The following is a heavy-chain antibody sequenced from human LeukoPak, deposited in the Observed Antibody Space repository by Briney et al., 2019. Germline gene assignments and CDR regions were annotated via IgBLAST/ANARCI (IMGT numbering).Heavy chain of an antibody. CDR3: ARAYCSGGSCYFYYFDY. V-gene: IGHV1-18*01. CDR1: GYTFTRYG. CDR2: ISAYNGDT. J-gene: IGHJ4*02. Sequence: ASVKVSCKASGYTFTRYGISWVRQAPGQGLEWMGWISAYNGDTNYAQKFQGRVTMTRDMSTSTVYMELSSLRSEDTAVYYCARAYCSGGSCYFYYFDYWGQGTLVTVSS. D-gene: IGHD2-15*01.